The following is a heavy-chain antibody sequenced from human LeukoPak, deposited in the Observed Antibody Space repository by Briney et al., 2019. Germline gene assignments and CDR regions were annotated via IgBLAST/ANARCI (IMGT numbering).Heavy chain of an antibody. Sequence: GASVKVSCKASGYTFTGYYMHWARQAPGQGLEWMGRIIPILGIANYAQKFQGRVTITADKSTSTAYMELSSLRSEDTAVYYCARGDGGYCSSTSCYYFDYWGQGTLVTVSS. J-gene: IGHJ4*02. CDR1: GYTFTGYY. V-gene: IGHV1-69*04. CDR2: IIPILGIA. D-gene: IGHD2-2*01. CDR3: ARGDGGYCSSTSCYYFDY.